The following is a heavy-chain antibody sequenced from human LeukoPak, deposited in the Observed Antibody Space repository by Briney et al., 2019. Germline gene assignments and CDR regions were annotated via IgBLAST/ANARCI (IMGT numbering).Heavy chain of an antibody. CDR1: GFTFSSYE. J-gene: IGHJ6*04. CDR2: ISSSGSTI. Sequence: GGSLRLSCAASGFTFSSYEMNWVRQAPGKGLEWVSYISSSGSTIYYADSVKGRFTISRDNAKNSLYLQMNSLRAEDTAVYYCARDPRPYCSGGSCYPVWGKGTTVTVSS. D-gene: IGHD2-15*01. V-gene: IGHV3-48*03. CDR3: ARDPRPYCSGGSCYPV.